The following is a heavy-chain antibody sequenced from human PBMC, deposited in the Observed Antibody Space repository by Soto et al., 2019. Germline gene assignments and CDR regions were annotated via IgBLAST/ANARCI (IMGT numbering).Heavy chain of an antibody. V-gene: IGHV1-69*13. Sequence: SVKVSCKASGGTFSSYAISWVRQAPGQGLEWMGGIIPIFGTANYAQKFQGRVTITADESTSTAYMELSSLRSEHTAVYYCARNRRAQGDTYYFYSLDVYRQRTTFTV. D-gene: IGHD3-16*01. J-gene: IGHJ6*01. CDR2: IIPIFGTA. CDR3: ARNRRAQGDTYYFYSLDV. CDR1: GGTFSSYA.